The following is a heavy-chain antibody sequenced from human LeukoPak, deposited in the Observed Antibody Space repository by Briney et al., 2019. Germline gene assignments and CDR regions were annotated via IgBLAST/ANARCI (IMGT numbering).Heavy chain of an antibody. J-gene: IGHJ4*02. V-gene: IGHV1-18*01. CDR1: GYTFTNYG. D-gene: IGHD3-22*01. Sequence: GASVKVSCKASGYTFTNYGISWVRQAPGQGLEWMGWISAYTGNTNYAQNLQGRVTMTTDTSTSTAYMELRSLRSDDTAVYFYARSGVGYFYDHNGYSPLDQWGQGTLVHVLS. CDR3: ARSGVGYFYDHNGYSPLDQ. CDR2: ISAYTGNT.